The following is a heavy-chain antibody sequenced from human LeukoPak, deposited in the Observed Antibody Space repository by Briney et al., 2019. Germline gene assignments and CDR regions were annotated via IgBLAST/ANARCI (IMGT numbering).Heavy chain of an antibody. Sequence: GGSLRLSCAASGFTFSDYYMSGIRQAPGKGLEWVSYIRSSGSTIYYADSVKGRFTISRDNAKNSLYLQMNSLRAEDTAVYYCARAIGYCSGGSCQETWFDPWGQGTLVTVSS. J-gene: IGHJ5*02. CDR1: GFTFSDYY. CDR2: IRSSGSTI. V-gene: IGHV3-11*01. CDR3: ARAIGYCSGGSCQETWFDP. D-gene: IGHD2-15*01.